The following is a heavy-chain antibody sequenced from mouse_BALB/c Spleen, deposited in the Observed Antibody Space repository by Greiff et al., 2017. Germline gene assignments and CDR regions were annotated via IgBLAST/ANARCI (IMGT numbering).Heavy chain of an antibody. V-gene: IGHV5-12-1*01. CDR2: ISSGGGST. Sequence: EVQLVESGGGLVKPGGSLKLSCAASGFAFSSYDMSWVRQTPEKRLEWVAYISSGGGSTYYPDTVKGRFTISRDNAKNTLYLQMSSLKSEDTAMYYCARHNYGSSFHAMDYWGQGTSVTVSS. D-gene: IGHD1-1*01. CDR1: GFAFSSYD. CDR3: ARHNYGSSFHAMDY. J-gene: IGHJ4*01.